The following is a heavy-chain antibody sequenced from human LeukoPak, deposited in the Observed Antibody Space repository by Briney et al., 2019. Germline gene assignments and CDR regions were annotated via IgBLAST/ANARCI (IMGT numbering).Heavy chain of an antibody. V-gene: IGHV3-30-3*01. D-gene: IGHD1-26*01. CDR3: AMGNFFDY. J-gene: IGHJ4*02. Sequence: GRSLGLSCAASGFTFSSYAMHWVRQAPGKGLEWVAVISYDGSNKYYADSVKGRFTISRDNSKNTLYLQMNSLRAEDTAVYYCAMGNFFDYWGQGTPVTVSS. CDR1: GFTFSSYA. CDR2: ISYDGSNK.